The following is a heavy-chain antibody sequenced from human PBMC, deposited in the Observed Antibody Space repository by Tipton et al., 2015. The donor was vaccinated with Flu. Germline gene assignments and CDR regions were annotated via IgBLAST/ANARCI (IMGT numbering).Heavy chain of an antibody. CDR3: TRDRFRGSNSHFYGMDV. J-gene: IGHJ6*02. V-gene: IGHV1-46*01. CDR1: GYTFTNYY. Sequence: QVQLVQSGAEVKKPGASVKVSCKASGYTFTNYYMHWVRQAPGQGLEWMGIINTHRGTTSYAQEFQGRVIITRDTSTSTVYMDLSNLRSEDTAVYYCTRDRFRGSNSHFYGMDVWGRGTTVSISS. D-gene: IGHD1-26*01. CDR2: INTHRGTT.